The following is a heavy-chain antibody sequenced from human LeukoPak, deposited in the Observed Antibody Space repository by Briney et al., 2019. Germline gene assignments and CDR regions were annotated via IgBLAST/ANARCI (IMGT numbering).Heavy chain of an antibody. Sequence: ASVKVSCKASGGTFSSYAISWVRQAPGQGLEWMGGIIPIFGTANYAQKFQGRVTITADESTSTAYMELSSLRSEDTAVYYCASRPLAQFFDYWGQGTLVTVSS. V-gene: IGHV1-69*13. CDR1: GGTFSSYA. D-gene: IGHD5-24*01. CDR2: IIPIFGTA. J-gene: IGHJ4*02. CDR3: ASRPLAQFFDY.